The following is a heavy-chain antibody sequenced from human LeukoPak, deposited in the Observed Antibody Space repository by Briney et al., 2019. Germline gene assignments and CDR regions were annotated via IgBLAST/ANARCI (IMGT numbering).Heavy chain of an antibody. Sequence: PSETLSLTCTVSGGSISSSSYYWGWIRQPPGKGLEWIGSIYYSGSTYYNPSLKSRVTISVDTSKNQFSLKLSSVTAADTAVYYCARTKGGLSIAAQRFDYWGQGTLVTVSS. V-gene: IGHV4-39*01. J-gene: IGHJ4*02. D-gene: IGHD6-6*01. CDR2: IYYSGST. CDR1: GGSISSSSYY. CDR3: ARTKGGLSIAAQRFDY.